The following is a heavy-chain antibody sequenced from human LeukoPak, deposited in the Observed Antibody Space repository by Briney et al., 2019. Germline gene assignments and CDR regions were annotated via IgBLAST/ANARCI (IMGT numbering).Heavy chain of an antibody. CDR1: GFTFDDYT. V-gene: IGHV3-9*03. CDR2: ITWNSGSI. CDR3: AKDGSGGSGGFDC. Sequence: GRSLRLSCAASGFTFDDYTMHWLRQVPGKGLEWVSGITWNSGSIGYADSVKGRFTISRDNAKNSLYLQMNSLRVEDMALYYCAKDGSGGSGGFDCWGQGTLVTVSS. J-gene: IGHJ4*02. D-gene: IGHD2-15*01.